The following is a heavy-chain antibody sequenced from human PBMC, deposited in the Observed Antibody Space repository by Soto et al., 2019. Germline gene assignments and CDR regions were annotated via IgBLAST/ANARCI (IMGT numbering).Heavy chain of an antibody. Sequence: QITLKESGPTLVKPTQTLTLTCTFSGFSLSTSGVGVGWIRQPPGKALDWLALIYWDDDKCYSPSLKSRLTITKDTSKNQVALTMTNLDRVDTATYYCAHLPRGGWPDYWGQGTLVTVSS. CDR2: IYWDDDK. CDR1: GFSLSTSGVG. D-gene: IGHD6-19*01. J-gene: IGHJ4*02. CDR3: AHLPRGGWPDY. V-gene: IGHV2-5*02.